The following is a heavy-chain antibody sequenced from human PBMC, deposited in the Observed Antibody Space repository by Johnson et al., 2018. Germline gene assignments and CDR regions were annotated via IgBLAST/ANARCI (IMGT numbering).Heavy chain of an antibody. D-gene: IGHD3-3*02. CDR1: GYTFTNYY. Sequence: VQLVESGAEVKKPGASVKVSCKTSGYTFTNYYIHWVRQAPGQGLEWMGIINPSGGSTSYAQKFHIRVTMTRDTSTTKFYMELSSLRYEDTAVDYCAGGLASRGTRSAFDIWGQGTMVTVSS. CDR3: AGGLASRGTRSAFDI. J-gene: IGHJ3*02. V-gene: IGHV1-46*01. CDR2: INPSGGST.